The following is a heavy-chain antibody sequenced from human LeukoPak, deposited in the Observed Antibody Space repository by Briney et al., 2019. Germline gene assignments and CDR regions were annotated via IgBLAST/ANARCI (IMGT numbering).Heavy chain of an antibody. J-gene: IGHJ4*02. CDR2: ISGSGGST. CDR1: GFTFSNYA. Sequence: GGSLRLSCAASGFTFSNYAMTWVRRAPGKGLEWVSGISGSGGSTYYADPVKGRFTISRDNSKNTLYLQMNSLRAEDTAVYYCAKDRGGNYLFYLDYWGQGTLVTVSS. CDR3: AKDRGGNYLFYLDY. D-gene: IGHD1-26*01. V-gene: IGHV3-23*01.